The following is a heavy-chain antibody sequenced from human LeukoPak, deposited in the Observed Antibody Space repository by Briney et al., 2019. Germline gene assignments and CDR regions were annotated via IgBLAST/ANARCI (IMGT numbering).Heavy chain of an antibody. CDR1: GGSISSYY. Sequence: SETLSLTCTVPGGSISSYYWSWFRQPPGRGLEWMGYILYSGSANYNPSLKSRVTISVDTSKSQFSPKLNYVTAADTAVYYCARGSHWSYYFDYWGQGTLVNVSS. CDR2: ILYSGSA. CDR3: ARGSHWSYYFDY. J-gene: IGHJ4*02. V-gene: IGHV4-59*01.